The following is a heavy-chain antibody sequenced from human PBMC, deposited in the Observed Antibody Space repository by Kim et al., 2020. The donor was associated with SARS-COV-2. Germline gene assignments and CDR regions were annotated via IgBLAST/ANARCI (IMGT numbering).Heavy chain of an antibody. CDR1: GGSISSSNW. J-gene: IGHJ5*02. CDR3: ARVSSWSVSGWFDP. D-gene: IGHD6-13*01. CDR2: IYHSGST. V-gene: IGHV4-4*02. Sequence: SETLSLTCAVSGGSISSSNWWSWVRQPPGKGLEWIGEIYHSGSTNYNPSLKSRVTISVDKSKNQFSLKLSSVTAADTAVYYCARVSSWSVSGWFDPWGQGTLVTVSS.